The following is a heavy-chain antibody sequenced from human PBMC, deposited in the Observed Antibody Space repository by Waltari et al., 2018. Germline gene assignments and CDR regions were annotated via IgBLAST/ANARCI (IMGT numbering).Heavy chain of an antibody. D-gene: IGHD2-15*01. CDR1: GGSFSGYY. CDR3: VRLEDCTGPGGHCYSGDPFALDV. V-gene: IGHV4-34*02. Sequence: VQLQQWGAGLLQSSETLSLTCAVYGGSFSGYYWGWVRQPPGKGLEWIGEINHAGYTNHNPSLRSRVTMSADTSKSQFSLKLNSVTAADTAVYYCVRLEDCTGPGGHCYSGDPFALDVWGQGTTVTVSS. CDR2: INHAGYT. J-gene: IGHJ6*02.